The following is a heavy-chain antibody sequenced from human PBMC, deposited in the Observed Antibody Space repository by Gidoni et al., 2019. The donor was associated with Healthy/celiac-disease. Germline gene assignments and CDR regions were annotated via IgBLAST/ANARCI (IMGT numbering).Heavy chain of an antibody. D-gene: IGHD4-17*01. CDR1: GFTFSSYW. V-gene: IGHV3-7*01. CDR2: IKQDGSEK. Sequence: EVQLVESGGGLVQPGGSLRLSCAASGFTFSSYWMRWVRQAPGKGLEWVANIKQDGSEKYYVDSVKGRFTISRDNAKNSLYLQMNSLRAEDTAVYYCARERGTCGDYVREDYFDYWGQGTLVTVSS. J-gene: IGHJ4*02. CDR3: ARERGTCGDYVREDYFDY.